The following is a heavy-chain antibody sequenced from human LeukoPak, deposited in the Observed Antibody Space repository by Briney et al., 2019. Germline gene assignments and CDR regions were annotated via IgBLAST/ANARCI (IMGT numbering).Heavy chain of an antibody. V-gene: IGHV3-21*01. D-gene: IGHD2-15*01. CDR2: ITRSSHYL. CDR3: ARDYCSGLSCYATLFDY. Sequence: GGSLRLACAASGLTFSTYSMHWVRQSPGKGLEWVSSITRSSHYLYYADSVKGRFTISRDDAKHSLYLQLDSLRAEDTAVYYCARDYCSGLSCYATLFDYWGQGTLVTVSS. J-gene: IGHJ4*02. CDR1: GLTFSTYS.